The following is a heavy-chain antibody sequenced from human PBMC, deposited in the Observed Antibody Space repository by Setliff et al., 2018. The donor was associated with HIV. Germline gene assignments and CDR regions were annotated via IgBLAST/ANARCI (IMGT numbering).Heavy chain of an antibody. D-gene: IGHD3-10*01. V-gene: IGHV4-59*01. CDR2: ISDSGTT. CDR3: ARGGAGSKYLDP. Sequence: SETLSLTCTVSGGSISPYYWSWIRQPPGKGLEWIAWISDSGTTNYNPSLKSRVTLSVDTSKNQFSLSLTSVTGADTAVYYCARGGAGSKYLDPWGQGTLVTVSS. CDR1: GGSISPYY. J-gene: IGHJ5*02.